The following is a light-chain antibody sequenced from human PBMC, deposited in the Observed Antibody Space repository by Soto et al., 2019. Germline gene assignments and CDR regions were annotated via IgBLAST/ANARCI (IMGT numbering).Light chain of an antibody. CDR3: AAWDDSLNGWV. V-gene: IGLV1-44*01. CDR1: SSNIGSNT. J-gene: IGLJ3*02. Sequence: QSVLTQPPSAPGTPGQRVTISCSGSSSNIGSNTVNSYQQLPGTAPKLLIYSNNQRPSGVPDRFSGSKSGTSASLAISGLQSEDEADYYCAAWDDSLNGWVFGGGTKLTVL. CDR2: SNN.